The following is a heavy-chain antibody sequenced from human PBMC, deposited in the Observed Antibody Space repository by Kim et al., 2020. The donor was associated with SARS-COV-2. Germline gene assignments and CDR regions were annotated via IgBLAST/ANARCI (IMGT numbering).Heavy chain of an antibody. J-gene: IGHJ6*01. CDR2: FHPKSGTN. Sequence: SETLSLTCTVSDGSISGSNYYLAWIRQRPGEGLEWIGTFHPKSGTNNFNATLKSRVTVSVDTTKNNFLMRMTTVDAADAALCSCGGHLRAHGMAVWGRG. V-gene: IGHV4-39*01. CDR1: DGSISGSNYY. CDR3: GGHLRAHGMAV.